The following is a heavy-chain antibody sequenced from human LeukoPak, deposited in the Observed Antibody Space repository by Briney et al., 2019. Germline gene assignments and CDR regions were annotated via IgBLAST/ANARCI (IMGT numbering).Heavy chain of an antibody. D-gene: IGHD2-21*01. CDR3: AKDNSPFPYNWFDP. CDR1: GFTFDDYA. V-gene: IGHV3-9*01. Sequence: PGGSLRLSCAASGFTFDDYAMHWVRQAPGKGLEWVSGISWSSGSIGYADSVKGRFTISRDNAKNSLYLQMNSLRAEDTALYYCAKDNSPFPYNWFDPWGQGTLVTVSS. CDR2: ISWSSGSI. J-gene: IGHJ5*02.